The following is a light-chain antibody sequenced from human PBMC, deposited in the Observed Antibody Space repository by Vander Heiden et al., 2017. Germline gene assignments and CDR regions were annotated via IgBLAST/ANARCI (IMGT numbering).Light chain of an antibody. CDR1: QGISNY. Sequence: QLSQGESSLAAGVGDTLTRTGRASQGISNYLAWYQQRPGQVPKLLIYAAYTLQSGVPSRFSGGGSGTDFTLTISGLQPEDVATYYCQKYNTGVTFGPGTKVDLK. CDR2: AAY. CDR3: QKYNTGVT. V-gene: IGKV1-27*01. J-gene: IGKJ3*01.